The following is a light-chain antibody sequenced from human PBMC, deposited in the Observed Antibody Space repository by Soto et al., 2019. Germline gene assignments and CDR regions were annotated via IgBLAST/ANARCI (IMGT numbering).Light chain of an antibody. CDR2: AAS. CDR1: QTISSH. Sequence: DIQMTQSPSSLSASVGDRVIITCRASQTISSHLNWDQQKPGKAPKLLVYAASSLQSGVPSRFTGSGSGTDFTLTISSLQPEDFATYFCQQSYTTPITFGQGTQL. V-gene: IGKV1-39*01. CDR3: QQSYTTPIT. J-gene: IGKJ5*01.